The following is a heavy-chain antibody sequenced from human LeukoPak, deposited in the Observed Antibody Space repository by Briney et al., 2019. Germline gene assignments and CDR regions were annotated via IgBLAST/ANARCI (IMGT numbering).Heavy chain of an antibody. CDR3: AKDPLSSSWQIDY. CDR1: GFTFSSYG. Sequence: PGGSLRLSCAASGFTFSSYGMYWVRQAPGKGLEWVSFTRYDGSNKYYADSVKGRFTISRDNSRNTLYLQMNSLRPEDTAVYYCAKDPLSSSWQIDYWGQGTLVIVSS. D-gene: IGHD6-13*01. J-gene: IGHJ4*02. CDR2: TRYDGSNK. V-gene: IGHV3-30*02.